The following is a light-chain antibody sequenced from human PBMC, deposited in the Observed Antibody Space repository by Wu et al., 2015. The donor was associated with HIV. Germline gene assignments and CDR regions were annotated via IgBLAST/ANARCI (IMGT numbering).Light chain of an antibody. Sequence: EIVLTQSPDTLSVSVGERVTLSCRASQTIGSGYLAWYQLKPGQAPRLVIHETSVRAAGIPDRFGGSGSGTDFTLTITTLEPEDIAVYSCQQYTSSPITFGQGTRL. CDR2: ETS. CDR1: QTIGSGY. CDR3: QQYTSSPIT. V-gene: IGKV3-20*01. J-gene: IGKJ5*01.